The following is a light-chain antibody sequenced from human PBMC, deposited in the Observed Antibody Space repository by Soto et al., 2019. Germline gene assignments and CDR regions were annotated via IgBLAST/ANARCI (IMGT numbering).Light chain of an antibody. CDR1: QDISSA. Sequence: AIQLTQSPSSLSASVVDRFTITFRASQDISSALAWYQQKPGKAPKLLMNDASSLESGVPSRFSGSGSGADFTLTISSLQPEDFATYYCQHFNNYPTFGQGTRLEIK. CDR2: DAS. CDR3: QHFNNYPT. V-gene: IGKV1D-13*01. J-gene: IGKJ5*01.